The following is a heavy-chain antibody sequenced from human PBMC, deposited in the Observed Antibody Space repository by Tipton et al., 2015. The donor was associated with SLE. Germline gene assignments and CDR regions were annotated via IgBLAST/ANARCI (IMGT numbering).Heavy chain of an antibody. J-gene: IGHJ6*02. CDR1: GFTLSTYG. CDR3: ARVLIAVYGMDV. Sequence: SLRLSCAASGFTLSTYGMHWVRQAPGKGLEWVAVISYDGSNKYYADSVKGRFTISRDNSKNTLYLQMNSLRAEDTAVYYCARVLIAVYGMDVWGQGTTVSVSS. CDR2: ISYDGSNK. V-gene: IGHV3-30*19.